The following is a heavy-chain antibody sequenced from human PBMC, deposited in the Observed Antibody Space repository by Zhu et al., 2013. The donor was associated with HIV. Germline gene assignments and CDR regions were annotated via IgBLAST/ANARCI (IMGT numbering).Heavy chain of an antibody. CDR2: IIPIFGTA. V-gene: IGHV1-69*06. J-gene: IGHJ3*02. Sequence: QVQLVQSGAEVKKPGSSVKVSCKASGGTFSSYAISWVRQAPGQGLEWMGGIIPIFGTANYAQKFQGRVTITADKSTSTAYMELSSLRSEDTAVYYCARTYYYDSSGYYSFAFDIWGQGTMVTVSS. D-gene: IGHD3-22*01. CDR3: ARTYYYDSSGYYSFAFDI. CDR1: GGTFSSYA.